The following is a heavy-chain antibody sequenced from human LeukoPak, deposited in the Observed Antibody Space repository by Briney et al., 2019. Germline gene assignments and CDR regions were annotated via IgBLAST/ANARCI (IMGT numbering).Heavy chain of an antibody. V-gene: IGHV3-7*03. CDR2: IKQDGSEK. CDR3: ARVSWVPSDAFDI. J-gene: IGHJ3*02. Sequence: GGSLRLSCAASGFTFSSYWMSWVRQAPGKGLEWVANIKQDGSEKYYVDSVKGRFTISRDNAKNSLYLQMNSLRAEDTAVYYCARVSWVPSDAFDIWGQGTMVTVSS. CDR1: GFTFSSYW. D-gene: IGHD3-10*01.